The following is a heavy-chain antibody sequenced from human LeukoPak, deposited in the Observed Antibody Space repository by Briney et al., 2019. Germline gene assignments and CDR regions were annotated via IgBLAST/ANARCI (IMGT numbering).Heavy chain of an antibody. CDR1: GFTFSSYW. CDR3: ARGGAMQSPADY. D-gene: IGHD3-16*01. Sequence: PGGSLRLSCAASGFTFSSYWMSWVRQAPGKGLEWVANIKQDGSGKFYVDSVKGRFTISRDNAKNSLYLQMNSLRAEDTAVYYCARGGAMQSPADYWGQGTLVTVSS. CDR2: IKQDGSGK. J-gene: IGHJ4*02. V-gene: IGHV3-7*03.